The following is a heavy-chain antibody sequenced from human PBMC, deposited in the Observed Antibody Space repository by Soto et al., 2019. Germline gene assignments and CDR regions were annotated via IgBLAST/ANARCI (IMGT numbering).Heavy chain of an antibody. J-gene: IGHJ4*02. CDR3: ARGYYSSSWRGFDY. V-gene: IGHV1-2*02. Sequence: QVQLVQSGADVKKPGASVKVSCKTSGYTFSGYFMHWLRQAPGQGLEWMGWRNPNSGGTDYAQNFQGRVSMTWDTAISTAYMELSRLRSDDTAIYYCARGYYSSSWRGFDYWGQGTLVTVSS. CDR2: RNPNSGGT. D-gene: IGHD6-13*01. CDR1: GYTFSGYF.